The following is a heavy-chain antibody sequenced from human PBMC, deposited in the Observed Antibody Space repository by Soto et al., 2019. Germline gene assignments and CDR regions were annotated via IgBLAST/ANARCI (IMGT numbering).Heavy chain of an antibody. CDR1: GGSISSGGYY. D-gene: IGHD3-3*01. CDR3: ARAEERSGPPPFY. J-gene: IGHJ4*02. V-gene: IGHV4-31*03. CDR2: IYYSGST. Sequence: QVQLQESGPGLVKPSQTLSLTCTVSGGSISSGGYYWSWIRQHPGKGLEWIGYIYYSGSTYYNPSLKSRVTQSLDTSKNQSSLKLSSVTAADTAVYYCARAEERSGPPPFYWGQGTLVTVSS.